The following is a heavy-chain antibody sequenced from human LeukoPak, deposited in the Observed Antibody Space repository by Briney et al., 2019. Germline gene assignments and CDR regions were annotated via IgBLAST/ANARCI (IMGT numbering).Heavy chain of an antibody. D-gene: IGHD3-9*01. CDR2: ISSSGSTI. CDR1: GFTFSSYS. Sequence: GGSLRLSCAASGFTFSSYSMNWVRQAPGKGLEWVSYISSSGSTIYYADSVKGRFTISRDNAKNSLYLQMNSLRAEDTAVYYCASPLWPYDILTGYNFDYWGQGTLVTVSS. J-gene: IGHJ4*02. CDR3: ASPLWPYDILTGYNFDY. V-gene: IGHV3-48*04.